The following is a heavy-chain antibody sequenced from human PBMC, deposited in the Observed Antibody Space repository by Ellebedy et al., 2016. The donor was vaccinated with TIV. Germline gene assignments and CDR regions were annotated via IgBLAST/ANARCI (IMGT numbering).Heavy chain of an antibody. CDR2: IIPILGIA. J-gene: IGHJ6*02. V-gene: IGHV1-69*04. Sequence: AASVKVSCKASGYTFTSYDINWVRQAPGQGLEWMGRIIPILGIANYAQKFQGRVTITADKSTSTAYMELSSLRSEDTAVYYCASRQGGSGSYYYYYYGMDVWGQGTTVTVSS. CDR1: GYTFTSYD. D-gene: IGHD3-10*01. CDR3: ASRQGGSGSYYYYYYGMDV.